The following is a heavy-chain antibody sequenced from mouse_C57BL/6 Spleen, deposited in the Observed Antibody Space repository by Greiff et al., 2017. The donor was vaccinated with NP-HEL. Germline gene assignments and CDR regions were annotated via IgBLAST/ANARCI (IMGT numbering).Heavy chain of an antibody. J-gene: IGHJ4*01. CDR2: IHPNSGST. Sequence: QVQLQQPGAELVKPGASVKLSCKASGYTFTSYWMHWVKQRPGQGLEWIGMIHPNSGSTNYNEKFKSKATLTVDKSSSTAYMELRSLTSEDSAVYYCARYGYDGTVYYAMDYWGQGTSVTVSS. CDR1: GYTFTSYW. V-gene: IGHV1-64*01. D-gene: IGHD2-2*01. CDR3: ARYGYDGTVYYAMDY.